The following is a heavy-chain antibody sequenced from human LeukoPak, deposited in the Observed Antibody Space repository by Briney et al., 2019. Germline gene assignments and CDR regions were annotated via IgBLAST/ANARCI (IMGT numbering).Heavy chain of an antibody. Sequence: GGSLRLSCAASGFTFSSYSMNWVRQAPGKGLEWVSSISSSSSYIYYADSVKGRFTISRDNAKNSLYLQMNSLRAEDTAVYYCARDAPDYYGSGSYVNFDYWGQGTLVTVSS. D-gene: IGHD3-10*01. CDR2: ISSSSSYI. CDR3: ARDAPDYYGSGSYVNFDY. CDR1: GFTFSSYS. V-gene: IGHV3-21*01. J-gene: IGHJ4*02.